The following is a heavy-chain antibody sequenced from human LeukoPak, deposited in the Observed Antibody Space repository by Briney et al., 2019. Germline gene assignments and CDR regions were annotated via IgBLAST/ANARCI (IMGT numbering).Heavy chain of an antibody. CDR3: AREQYSSGWYRNAFDI. D-gene: IGHD6-19*01. CDR2: IIPIFGTA. J-gene: IGHJ3*02. V-gene: IGHV1-69*06. CDR1: GGTFSSYA. Sequence: ASVKVSCKASGGTFSSYAISWVRQAPGQGLEWMGGIIPIFGTANYAQKFQGRVTITADKSTSTAYMELSSPRSEDTAVYYCAREQYSSGWYRNAFDIWGKGTTVTVSS.